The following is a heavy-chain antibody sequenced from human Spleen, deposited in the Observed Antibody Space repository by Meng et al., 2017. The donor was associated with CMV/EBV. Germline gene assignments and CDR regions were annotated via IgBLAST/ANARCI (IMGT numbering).Heavy chain of an antibody. D-gene: IGHD2/OR15-2a*01. Sequence: QVHLLQSGAGLPKPPQTLSLTCAISGDSVSNTGAAWNWVRQSPSRGLEWLGRTYYRSKWYNEYAESVKSRITINPDTSKNQFSLQLKSVTPEDTAVYYCARDPEYSYSILDTWGQGTLVTVSS. CDR3: ARDPEYSYSILDT. CDR2: TYYRSKWYN. V-gene: IGHV6-1*01. J-gene: IGHJ5*02. CDR1: GDSVSNTGAA.